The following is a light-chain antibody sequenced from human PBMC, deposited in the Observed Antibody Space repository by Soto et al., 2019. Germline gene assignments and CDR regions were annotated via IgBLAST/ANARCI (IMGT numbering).Light chain of an antibody. J-gene: IGKJ1*01. CDR3: QEYGSSPT. V-gene: IGKV3-20*01. CDR2: GAS. CDR1: QSVSSSY. Sequence: IVLTQSRGSLSLSPGERATLSCRASQSVSSSYLAWYQQKPGQAPRLLIYGASSRATGIPDRFSGSGSGTDFTLTISRLEPEDFAVYYCQEYGSSPTYGQGTKVDIK.